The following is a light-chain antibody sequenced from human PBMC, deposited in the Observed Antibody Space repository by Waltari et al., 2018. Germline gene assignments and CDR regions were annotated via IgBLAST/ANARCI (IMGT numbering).Light chain of an antibody. V-gene: IGLV1-40*01. CDR3: QSYDRSLSAV. J-gene: IGLJ3*02. Sequence: QSVLTQPPSVSGAPGQRVTISCTGSSSNIGAGYDVHWYQQLPGTAPKLLIFGSFPRPSGVPDRFSGSKSDTSASLSITWLQAEDEADYYCQSYDRSLSAVFGGGTKLTVL. CDR2: GSF. CDR1: SSNIGAGYD.